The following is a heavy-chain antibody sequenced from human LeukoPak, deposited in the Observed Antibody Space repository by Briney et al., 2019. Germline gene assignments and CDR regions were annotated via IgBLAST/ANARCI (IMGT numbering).Heavy chain of an antibody. CDR3: ARDMGRAWYGPPDY. CDR1: GFIFSNYG. Sequence: GGSLRLSCAASGFIFSNYGMHWVRQAPGKRLEWVAVIWNDGSETFHVDSVKGRFRIARDNAKNTLYLQMNSLRAEDTAVYFCARDMGRAWYGPPDYWGQGTLVTVSS. J-gene: IGHJ4*02. CDR2: IWNDGSET. V-gene: IGHV3-33*01. D-gene: IGHD6-13*01.